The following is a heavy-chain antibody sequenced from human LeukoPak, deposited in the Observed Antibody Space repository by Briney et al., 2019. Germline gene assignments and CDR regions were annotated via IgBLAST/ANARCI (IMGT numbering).Heavy chain of an antibody. Sequence: GGSLRLSCAASGFTFSSDGMHWVRQAPGKGLEWVAVISYDGSNKYYADSVKGRFTISRDNSKNTLYLQMNSLRAEDTAVYYCAKARAPGSRFVADYWGQGTLVTVSS. CDR1: GFTFSSDG. D-gene: IGHD3-10*01. V-gene: IGHV3-30*18. CDR3: AKARAPGSRFVADY. CDR2: ISYDGSNK. J-gene: IGHJ4*02.